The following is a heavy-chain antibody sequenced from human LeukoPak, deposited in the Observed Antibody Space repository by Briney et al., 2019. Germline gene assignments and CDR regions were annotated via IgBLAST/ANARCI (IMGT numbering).Heavy chain of an antibody. CDR2: ISYDGSNK. D-gene: IGHD6-19*01. Sequence: PGGSLRLSCAASGFTFSSYAMHWVRQAPGKGLEWVAVISYDGSNKYYADSVKGRFTISRENSKNTLYLQMNSLKAEDTAVYYCARVQYSSGWYFDYWGQGTLVTVSS. CDR1: GFTFSSYA. CDR3: ARVQYSSGWYFDY. V-gene: IGHV3-30-3*01. J-gene: IGHJ4*02.